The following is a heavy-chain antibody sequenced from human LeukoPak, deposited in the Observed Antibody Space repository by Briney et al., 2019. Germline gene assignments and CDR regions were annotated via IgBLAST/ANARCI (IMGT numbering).Heavy chain of an antibody. CDR2: TSSSGGST. CDR1: GFTFSSYA. Sequence: AGGSLRLSCAASGFTFSSYAMSWVRQAPGKGLEWVSATSSSGGSTYYADSVKGRFTISRDNSKNTLYLQMNSLRAEDTALYYCAKQYCSSTSCIGGGDYWGQGTLVSVSS. D-gene: IGHD2-2*01. V-gene: IGHV3-23*01. CDR3: AKQYCSSTSCIGGGDY. J-gene: IGHJ4*02.